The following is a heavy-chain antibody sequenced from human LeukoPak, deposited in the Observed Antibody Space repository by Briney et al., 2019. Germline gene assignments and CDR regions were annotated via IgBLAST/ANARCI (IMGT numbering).Heavy chain of an antibody. V-gene: IGHV3-48*03. CDR2: ISSSSSTI. Sequence: GGSLRLSCAASGFTFSSYEMNWVRQAPGKGLEWVSYISSSSSTIYYADSVKGRFTISRDNAKNSLYLQMNSLRAEDTAVYYCARSINSGYYTRSHHRFDYWGQGTLVTVSS. D-gene: IGHD3-3*01. CDR1: GFTFSSYE. J-gene: IGHJ4*02. CDR3: ARSINSGYYTRSHHRFDY.